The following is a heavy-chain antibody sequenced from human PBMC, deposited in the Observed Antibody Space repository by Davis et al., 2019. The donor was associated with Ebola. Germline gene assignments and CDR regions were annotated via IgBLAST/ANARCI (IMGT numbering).Heavy chain of an antibody. CDR2: IRSKANSYAT. CDR1: GFTFSGSA. Sequence: GGSLRLSCAASGFTFSGSAMHWVRQASGKGLEWVGRIRSKANSYATAYAASVKGRFTISRDDSKNTAYLQMNSLRAEDTAVYYCAREGYYYGMDVWGQGTTVTVSS. J-gene: IGHJ6*02. V-gene: IGHV3-73*01. CDR3: AREGYYYGMDV.